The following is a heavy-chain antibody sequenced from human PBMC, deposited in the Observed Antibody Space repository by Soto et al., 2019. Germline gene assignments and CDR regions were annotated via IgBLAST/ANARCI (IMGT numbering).Heavy chain of an antibody. V-gene: IGHV3-11*06. D-gene: IGHD3-9*01. CDR1: GFTFSDYY. CDR3: ARGGADILTGYYPMNFDY. J-gene: IGHJ4*02. Sequence: PGGSLSLSCVASGFTFSDYYMSWIRQGPGKGLEWVSYISSSSSYTNYADSVKGRFTISRDNAKNSLYLQMNSLRAEDTAVYYCARGGADILTGYYPMNFDYWGQGTLVTVSS. CDR2: ISSSSSYT.